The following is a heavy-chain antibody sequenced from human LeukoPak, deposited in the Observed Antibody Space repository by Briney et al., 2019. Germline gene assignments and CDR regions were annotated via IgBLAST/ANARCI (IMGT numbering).Heavy chain of an antibody. CDR2: INTNTGDP. J-gene: IGHJ4*02. D-gene: IGHD6-19*01. CDR1: GYSFTSYA. V-gene: IGHV7-4-1*02. CDR3: ARVAEYSSGWYDPFDY. Sequence: ASVKVSCKASGYSFTSYAMNWVRQAPGQGLEWMGWINTNTGDPTYAQGFTGRCVFSLDTSVSTAYLQISSLKAEDTAVYSCARVAEYSSGWYDPFDYWGQGTLVTVSS.